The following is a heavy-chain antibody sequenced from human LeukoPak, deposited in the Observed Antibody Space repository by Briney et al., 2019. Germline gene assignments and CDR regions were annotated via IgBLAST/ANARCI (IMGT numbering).Heavy chain of an antibody. J-gene: IGHJ4*02. V-gene: IGHV1-69*05. Sequence: SVKVSCKASGGTFSSYAISWVRQAPGQGLEWMGRIIPIFGTANYAQKFQGRVTITTDESTSTAYMELSSLRSEDTAVYYCARDSTLTDNYDSSGFDYWGQGTLGTVSS. CDR1: GGTFSSYA. CDR2: IIPIFGTA. CDR3: ARDSTLTDNYDSSGFDY. D-gene: IGHD3-22*01.